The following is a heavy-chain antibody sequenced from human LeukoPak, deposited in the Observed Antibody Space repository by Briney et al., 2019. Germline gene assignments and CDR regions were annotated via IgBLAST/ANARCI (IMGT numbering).Heavy chain of an antibody. Sequence: ASVKVSCKVSGYTLTELSMHWVRPAPGKGLEWMGGFDPEDGETIYAQKFQGRVTMTEDTSTDTAYMELSSLRSEDTAVYYCATSDSGYYPLLDYWGQGTLVTVSS. V-gene: IGHV1-24*01. CDR2: FDPEDGET. J-gene: IGHJ4*02. CDR3: ATSDSGYYPLLDY. D-gene: IGHD3-22*01. CDR1: GYTLTELS.